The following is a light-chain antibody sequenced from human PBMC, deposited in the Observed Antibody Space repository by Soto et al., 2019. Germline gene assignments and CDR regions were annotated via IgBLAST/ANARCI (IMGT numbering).Light chain of an antibody. CDR2: GAS. CDR3: QQYHNWVT. V-gene: IGKV3-20*01. Sequence: EILMTQSPATLSVSPGARATLSCRASQSVSSSYLAWYQQKPGQAPRLLIYGASSRATGIPDRFSGSGSGTDFTLTISRLEPEDFAVYYCQQYHNWVTFGGGTKVDIK. J-gene: IGKJ4*01. CDR1: QSVSSSY.